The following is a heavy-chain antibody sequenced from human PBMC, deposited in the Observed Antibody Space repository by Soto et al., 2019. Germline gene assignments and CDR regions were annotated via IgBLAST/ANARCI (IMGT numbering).Heavy chain of an antibody. J-gene: IGHJ4*02. D-gene: IGHD6-13*01. CDR1: GFTFSSYA. V-gene: IGHV3-30-3*01. CDR3: ARDLGKQLVRLWGFDY. CDR2: ISYDGSNK. Sequence: QVQLVESGGGVVQPGRSLRLSCAASGFTFSSYAMHWVRQAPGKGLEWVAVISYDGSNKYYADSVKGRFTIYRDNSKNTLYLQMNSLRAEDTAVYYCARDLGKQLVRLWGFDYWGLGTLVTVSS.